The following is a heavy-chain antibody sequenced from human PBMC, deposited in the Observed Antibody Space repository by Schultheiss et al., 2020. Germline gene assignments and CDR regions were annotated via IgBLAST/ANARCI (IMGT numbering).Heavy chain of an antibody. CDR3: ARAVPIYDFWSGSIVGWFDP. D-gene: IGHD3-3*01. V-gene: IGHV1-3*03. J-gene: IGHJ5*02. CDR2: INAGNGNT. Sequence: ASVKVSCKASGYTFTSYAMHWVRQAPGQRLEWMGWINAGNGNTKYSQEFQGRVTMTRDTSTSTVYMELSSLRSEDTAVYYCARAVPIYDFWSGSIVGWFDPWGQGTLVNGYS. CDR1: GYTFTSYA.